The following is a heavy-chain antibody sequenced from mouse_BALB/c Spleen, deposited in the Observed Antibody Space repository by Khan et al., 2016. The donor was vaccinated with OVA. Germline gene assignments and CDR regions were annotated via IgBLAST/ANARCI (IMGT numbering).Heavy chain of an antibody. CDR1: GYTFTDYV. J-gene: IGHJ3*01. CDR2: IYPGSGTT. V-gene: IGHV1-77*01. CDR3: AKNHAAWFAY. Sequence: QVQLQQSGPELMKPGASVKISCKASGYTFTDYVINWVKQRPGQGLEWIGEIYPGSGTTYYNEKFKGKATLTADKSSNTAYMQLSNLTSEDSAVYVCAKNHAAWFAYWGQGTLVTVSA.